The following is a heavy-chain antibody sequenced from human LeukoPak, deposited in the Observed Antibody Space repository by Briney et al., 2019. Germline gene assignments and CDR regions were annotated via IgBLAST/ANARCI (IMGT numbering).Heavy chain of an antibody. CDR3: VRGCSGGICYIGH. J-gene: IGHJ4*02. Sequence: PGGSLRLSCAASGFTFSSYAMSWVRQAPGQGLVWVSGIHSDGSSSRYADSAKGRFTISRDNAKNTLYLQMNSLRVEDTAVYYCVRGCSGGICYIGHWGQGTLVTVSS. CDR1: GFTFSSYA. CDR2: IHSDGSSS. V-gene: IGHV3-74*01. D-gene: IGHD2-15*01.